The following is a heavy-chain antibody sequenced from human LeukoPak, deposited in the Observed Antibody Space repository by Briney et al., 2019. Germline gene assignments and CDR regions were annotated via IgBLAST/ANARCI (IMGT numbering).Heavy chain of an antibody. D-gene: IGHD1-7*01. CDR2: ISGSGGST. CDR1: GFTFSSYA. J-gene: IGHJ4*02. Sequence: PGRSLRLSCAASGFTFSSYAMSWVRQAPGKGLEWVSAISGSGGSTYYADSVKGRFTISRDNSKNSLYLQMNSLRAEDTAVYYCAKDSRITGTVDYWGQGTLVTVSS. V-gene: IGHV3-23*01. CDR3: AKDSRITGTVDY.